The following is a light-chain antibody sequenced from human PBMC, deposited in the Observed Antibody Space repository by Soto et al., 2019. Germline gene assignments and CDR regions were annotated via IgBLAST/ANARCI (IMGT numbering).Light chain of an antibody. CDR2: GAS. Sequence: EIVLTQSPATLSLSPGERATLSCRASQSVGTYLAWYQQKPGQAPRLLIYGASSRATGIPDRFSGSGSGTDFTLTISRLEPEDFALYYCQQHDILPITFGQGTRLENK. CDR1: QSVGTY. V-gene: IGKV3-20*01. J-gene: IGKJ5*01. CDR3: QQHDILPIT.